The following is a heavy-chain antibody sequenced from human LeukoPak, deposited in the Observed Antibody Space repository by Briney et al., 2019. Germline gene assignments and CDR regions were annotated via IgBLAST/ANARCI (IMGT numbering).Heavy chain of an antibody. CDR3: AREGILAAADY. Sequence: GGSLRLSCAASGFTFISYWVSWVRRAPGKGLEWVANIKQDGSEKYYVDSVKGRFTISRDNAKNSLYLQMNSLRAEDTAVYYCAREGILAAADYWGQGTLVTVSS. D-gene: IGHD6-13*01. J-gene: IGHJ4*02. V-gene: IGHV3-7*03. CDR1: GFTFISYW. CDR2: IKQDGSEK.